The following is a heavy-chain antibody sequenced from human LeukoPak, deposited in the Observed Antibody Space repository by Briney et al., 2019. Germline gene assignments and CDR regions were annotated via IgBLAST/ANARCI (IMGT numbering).Heavy chain of an antibody. CDR2: IIPIFGTA. J-gene: IGHJ4*02. Sequence: SVKVSCKASGGTFSSYAISWVRQAPGQGLEWMGGIIPIFGTANYAQKFQGRVTITTDESTSTAYMELSSLRSDDTAVYYCARDTGDFWSGYFLWGQGTLVTVSS. CDR1: GGTFSSYA. D-gene: IGHD3-3*01. CDR3: ARDTGDFWSGYFL. V-gene: IGHV1-69*05.